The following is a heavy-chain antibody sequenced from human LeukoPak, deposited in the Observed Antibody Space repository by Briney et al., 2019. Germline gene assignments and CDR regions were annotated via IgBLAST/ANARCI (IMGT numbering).Heavy chain of an antibody. CDR2: IYYSGST. V-gene: IGHV4-59*12. J-gene: IGHJ4*02. CDR1: GGSISIYY. CDR3: AIIESPKGSSWYLLDH. D-gene: IGHD6-13*01. Sequence: SETLSLTRTVSGGSISIYYWSWIRQPPGKGLGWIGYIYYSGSTNYNPSLKSRVTISVDTPKNQFSLKLSSVTAADTAVYHCAIIESPKGSSWYLLDHWRQGTLVTVP.